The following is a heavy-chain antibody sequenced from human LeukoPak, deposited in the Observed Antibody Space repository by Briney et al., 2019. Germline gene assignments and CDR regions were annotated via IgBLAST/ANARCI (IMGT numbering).Heavy chain of an antibody. D-gene: IGHD1-14*01. V-gene: IGHV6-1*01. CDR3: AREVAGTCTFDV. J-gene: IGHJ3*01. CDR1: GESVFSNTVA. CDR2: TYYRSRWSD. Sequence: SQTLSLTCAISGESVFSNTVAWNWIRRSPSRGLEWLGRTYYRSRWSDDYAVSMRGRITVNPDTSKNQVSLQLNSVTPEDTAVYYCAREVAGTCTFDVWGQGTMVTVSS.